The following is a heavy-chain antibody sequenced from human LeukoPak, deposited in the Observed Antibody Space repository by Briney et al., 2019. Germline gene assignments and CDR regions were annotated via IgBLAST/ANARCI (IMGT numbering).Heavy chain of an antibody. CDR2: MTGPADTT. V-gene: IGHV3-23*01. J-gene: IGHJ4*02. Sequence: GGSLRLSCAASGFNFNNFAMSWVRQASGKGLEWLSAMTGPADTTYYAESVKGRFTISRDYSKSMVFLQMNSLRVEDMAIYYCAKGAEIDHWGQGTLVTVSS. CDR1: GFNFNNFA. CDR3: AKGAEIDH.